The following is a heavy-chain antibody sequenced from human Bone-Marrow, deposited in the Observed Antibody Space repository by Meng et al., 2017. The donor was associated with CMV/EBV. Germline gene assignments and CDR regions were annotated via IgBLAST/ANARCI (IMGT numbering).Heavy chain of an antibody. J-gene: IGHJ5*02. V-gene: IGHV1-8*01. CDR3: ARGRYKPDFWSGYYNNWFDP. CDR2: MNPNIGNT. CDR1: GYTFTSYD. D-gene: IGHD3-3*01. Sequence: ASVKVSCKASGYTFTSYDINWVRQATGQGLEWMGWMNPNIGNTGYAQKFQGRVTMTRNTSISTAYMELSSLRSEDTAVYYCARGRYKPDFWSGYYNNWFDPWGQGTLVTVSS.